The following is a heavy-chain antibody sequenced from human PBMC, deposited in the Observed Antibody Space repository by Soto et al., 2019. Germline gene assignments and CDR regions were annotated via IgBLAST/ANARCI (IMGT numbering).Heavy chain of an antibody. D-gene: IGHD6-13*01. J-gene: IGHJ4*02. CDR1: GGSVSSNSYY. V-gene: IGHV4-61*01. Sequence: SETLSLTCTVSGGSVSSNSYYWSWIRQPPGKGLEWIGYIYHSGGTNYNPSLKSRVTISVDTSKNQFSLKLNSVTAADTAVYYCARVHSDFDYWGQGTLVTVYS. CDR2: IYHSGGT. CDR3: ARVHSDFDY.